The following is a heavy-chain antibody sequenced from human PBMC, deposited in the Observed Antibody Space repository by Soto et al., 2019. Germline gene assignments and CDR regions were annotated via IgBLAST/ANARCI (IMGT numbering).Heavy chain of an antibody. D-gene: IGHD6-6*01. CDR3: ARHSTKYSSSSLYYYYGMDV. Sequence: GESLKISCKGSGYSFTRFWIGWGRPMPGKSLEWMGIIYSGDFDTRYSPSFQGQVTISADKSISTAYLQWSSLKASDTAMYYCARHSTKYSSSSLYYYYGMDVWGQGTTVTVSS. J-gene: IGHJ6*02. CDR1: GYSFTRFW. V-gene: IGHV5-51*01. CDR2: IYSGDFDT.